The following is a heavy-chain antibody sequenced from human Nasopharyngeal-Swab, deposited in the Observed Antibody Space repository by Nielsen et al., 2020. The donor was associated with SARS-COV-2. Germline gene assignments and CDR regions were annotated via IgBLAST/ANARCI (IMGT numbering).Heavy chain of an antibody. Sequence: SDTLSLTCTVSGCSISSIIYYWGWIRQPPGKGLEWIGSIYYSGSTYYNPSLKSRVTISVDTSKNQFSLKLSSVTAADTAVYYCARDYDRWLVFDYWGQGTLVTVSS. D-gene: IGHD6-19*01. CDR3: ARDYDRWLVFDY. J-gene: IGHJ4*02. CDR2: IYYSGST. CDR1: GCSISSIIYY. V-gene: IGHV4-39*07.